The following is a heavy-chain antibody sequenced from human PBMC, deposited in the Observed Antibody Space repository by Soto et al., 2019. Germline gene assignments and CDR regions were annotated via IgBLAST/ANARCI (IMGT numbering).Heavy chain of an antibody. Sequence: EVQLLESGGGLVQPGGSLRLSCAASGFTFSSDAMTWVRQAPGKGLEWVSAISGSGGTTYNADSVKGRFTISTDNSKNTLYLQMYSLRAEDAAVYYCPKPPSSSSSYCSYGLDVWGQGTTVTVSS. V-gene: IGHV3-23*01. J-gene: IGHJ6*02. CDR3: PKPPSSSSSYCSYGLDV. D-gene: IGHD6-6*01. CDR2: ISGSGGTT. CDR1: GFTFSSDA.